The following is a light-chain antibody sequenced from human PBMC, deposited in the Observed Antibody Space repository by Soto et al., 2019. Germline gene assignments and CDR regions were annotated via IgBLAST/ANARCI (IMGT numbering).Light chain of an antibody. CDR2: MSS. CDR3: QQAYSAPIT. J-gene: IGKJ5*01. V-gene: IGKV1-39*01. CDR1: QGIRNY. Sequence: DIQMTQSPSSLSASVGDRVTITCRASQGIRNYLNWYQQKPGKAPNLLIYMSSSLQSGVPSMFSGSGSGTDFTLTISSLQPEDFANYYCQQAYSAPITFGQGTRLEIK.